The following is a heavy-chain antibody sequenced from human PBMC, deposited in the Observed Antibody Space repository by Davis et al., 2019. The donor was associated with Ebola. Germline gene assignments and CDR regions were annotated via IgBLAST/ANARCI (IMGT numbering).Heavy chain of an antibody. CDR1: GFTFSTYE. CDR3: ARGWGWLY. J-gene: IGHJ4*02. CDR2: FGSSGNLL. Sequence: PGGSLRLSCAVSGFTFSTYEMNWVRQAQGKGREWVSYFGSSGNLLNYADSVRGRFTISRDNVKNSLYLQMNSLRVEDTAIYYCARGWGWLYWGQGTPVTVSS. D-gene: IGHD5-24*01. V-gene: IGHV3-48*03.